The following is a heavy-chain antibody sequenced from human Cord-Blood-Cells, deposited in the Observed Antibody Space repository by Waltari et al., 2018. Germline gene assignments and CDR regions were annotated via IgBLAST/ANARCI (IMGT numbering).Heavy chain of an antibody. D-gene: IGHD6-13*01. V-gene: IGHV3-33*01. CDR1: GFTFSSYG. CDR2: IWYDGSNK. Sequence: QVQLVESGGGVVQPGRSLRLSCAASGFTFSSYGMHWVRQAPGKGLGWVAVIWYDGSNKYYADSVKGRFTISRDNSKNTLYLQMNSLRAEDTAVYYCARDNHGTFDYWGQGTLVTVSS. J-gene: IGHJ4*02. CDR3: ARDNHGTFDY.